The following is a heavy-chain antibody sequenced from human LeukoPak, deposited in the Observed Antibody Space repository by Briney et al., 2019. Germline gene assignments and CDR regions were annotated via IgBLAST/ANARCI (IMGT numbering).Heavy chain of an antibody. Sequence: GGSLRLSCAASGFTFSSYSMNWVRQAPGKGLEWVSSISSGSSYIYYTDSVKGRFTISRDNAKNSLYLQMNSLRAEDTAVYYCARSGAAPQYYFDYWGQGTLVTVSS. V-gene: IGHV3-21*01. CDR1: GFTFSSYS. D-gene: IGHD6-13*01. CDR3: ARSGAAPQYYFDY. CDR2: ISSGSSYI. J-gene: IGHJ4*02.